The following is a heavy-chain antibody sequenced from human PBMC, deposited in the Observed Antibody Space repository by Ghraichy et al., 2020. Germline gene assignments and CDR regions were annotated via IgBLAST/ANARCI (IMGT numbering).Heavy chain of an antibody. CDR1: GLTFSSYA. Sequence: LSLTCAASGLTFSSYAMSWVRQAPGKGLEWVSGISGRGDRTYYADSVKGRFTVSRDNSKNTLYLQMNSLRAEDTAIYYCAKNLYSSGWLVGYWGQGTQVTVSS. J-gene: IGHJ4*02. V-gene: IGHV3-23*01. CDR3: AKNLYSSGWLVGY. D-gene: IGHD6-19*01. CDR2: ISGRGDRT.